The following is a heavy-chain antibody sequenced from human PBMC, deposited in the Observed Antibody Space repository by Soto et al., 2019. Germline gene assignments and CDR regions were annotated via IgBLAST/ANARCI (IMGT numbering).Heavy chain of an antibody. CDR3: SRSLNS. CDR2: INQDGSEK. J-gene: IGHJ4*02. V-gene: IGHV3-7*01. Sequence: GGSLRLSCAASGFTLRNYEMNWVHQAPGKGLEWVANINQDGSEKNYVDSVKGRFTIYRDNAKNSLYLQMSSLTAEDSDLYYCSRSLNSWGQGTQVTVSS. CDR1: GFTLRNYE.